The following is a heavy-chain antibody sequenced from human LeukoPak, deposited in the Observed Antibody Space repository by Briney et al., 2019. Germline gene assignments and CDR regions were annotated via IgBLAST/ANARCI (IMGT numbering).Heavy chain of an antibody. CDR1: GGSISSSSYY. J-gene: IGHJ3*02. D-gene: IGHD2-8*01. CDR2: IYYSGST. CDR3: ARDLIIQGDAFDI. V-gene: IGHV4-39*07. Sequence: SETLSLTCTVSGGSISSSSYYWGWIRQPPGKGLEWIGSIYYSGSTYYNPSLKSRVTISVDTSKNQFSLKLSSVTAADTAVYYCARDLIIQGDAFDIWGQGTMVTVSS.